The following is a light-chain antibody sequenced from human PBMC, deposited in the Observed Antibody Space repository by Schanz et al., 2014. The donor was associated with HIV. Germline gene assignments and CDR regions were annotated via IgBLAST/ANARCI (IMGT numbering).Light chain of an antibody. Sequence: QSVLTQPASVSGSPGQSITISCTGTSSDVGGYNYVSWYQQHPGKAPKLMIYDVSNRPSGVSNRFSGSKSGNTASLTISGLQAEDEADYFCSSYTSSNTLYVLFGGGTKLTVL. V-gene: IGLV2-14*03. J-gene: IGLJ3*02. CDR3: SSYTSSNTLYVL. CDR1: SSDVGGYNY. CDR2: DVS.